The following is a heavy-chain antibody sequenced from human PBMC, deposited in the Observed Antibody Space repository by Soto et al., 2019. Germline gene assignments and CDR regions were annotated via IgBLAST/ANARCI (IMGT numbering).Heavy chain of an antibody. Sequence: PGGSLRLSCAASGFTFSSYAMHWVRQAPGKGLVWVSRINSDGSSTSYADSVKGRFTISRDNAKNTLYLQMNSLRAEDTAVYYCAREKVAAAGITYYYGMDVWGQGTTVTVSS. V-gene: IGHV3-74*01. J-gene: IGHJ6*02. CDR2: INSDGSST. CDR3: AREKVAAAGITYYYGMDV. CDR1: GFTFSSYA. D-gene: IGHD6-13*01.